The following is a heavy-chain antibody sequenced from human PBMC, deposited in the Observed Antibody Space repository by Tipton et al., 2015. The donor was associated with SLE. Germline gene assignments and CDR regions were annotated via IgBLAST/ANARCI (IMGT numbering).Heavy chain of an antibody. CDR2: IYPGDSDT. Sequence: KPSETLSLTCAVSGYSISSGYYWGWIRQPPGKGLEWMGIIYPGDSDTRYSPSFQGQVTISADKSINTAYLQWSSLKASDTAMYYCARRQQWLTLDYWGQGTLVTVSS. V-gene: IGHV5-51*01. D-gene: IGHD6-19*01. CDR1: GYSISSGYY. CDR3: ARRQQWLTLDY. J-gene: IGHJ4*02.